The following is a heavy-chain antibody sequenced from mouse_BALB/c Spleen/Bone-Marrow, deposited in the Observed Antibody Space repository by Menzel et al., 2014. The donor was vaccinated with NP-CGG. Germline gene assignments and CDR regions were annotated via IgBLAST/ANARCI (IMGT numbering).Heavy chain of an antibody. CDR1: GFSLTSYG. V-gene: IGHV2-9*02. CDR3: ARGLGRWCDY. Sequence: QVQLQQSGPGLVAPSQTLSITCTVSGFSLTSYGVHWVRQPTGKGLEWLGVIRAGGSTNYNSARMSRLSISKDNSKSXVFLKMNSLQTDDTAMYYCARGLGRWCDYWGQGTICTVAS. D-gene: IGHD1-1*02. CDR2: IRAGGST. J-gene: IGHJ2*01.